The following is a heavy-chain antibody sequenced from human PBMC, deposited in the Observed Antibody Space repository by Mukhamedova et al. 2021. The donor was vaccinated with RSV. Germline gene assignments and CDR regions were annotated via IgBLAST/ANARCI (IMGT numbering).Heavy chain of an antibody. D-gene: IGHD2-2*01. CDR2: ISSGGSST. V-gene: IGHV3-23*01. J-gene: IGHJ2*01. Sequence: QSTWGGLEWVSTISSGGSSTYYADSVQGRFTISRDNSKNTLYLQMNSLRAEDTAVFYCAKPLGVAVPAESRYFDLWGRGTLVTVSS. CDR3: AKPLGVAVPAESRYFDL.